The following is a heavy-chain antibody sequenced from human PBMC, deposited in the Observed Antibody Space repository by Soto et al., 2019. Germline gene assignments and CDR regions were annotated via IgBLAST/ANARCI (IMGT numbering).Heavy chain of an antibody. Sequence: EVQLVESGGGLVKPGGSLRLSCAASGFTFSNAWMSWVRQAPGKGLEWVGRIKSKTDGGTTDYAAPVKGRFTISRDDSKSTLYLQMNSLKTEDTAVYYCTTEGADIVLIKPDDCWGQGTLVTVSS. J-gene: IGHJ4*02. CDR3: TTEGADIVLIKPDDC. CDR1: GFTFSNAW. D-gene: IGHD2-8*01. CDR2: IKSKTDGGTT. V-gene: IGHV3-15*01.